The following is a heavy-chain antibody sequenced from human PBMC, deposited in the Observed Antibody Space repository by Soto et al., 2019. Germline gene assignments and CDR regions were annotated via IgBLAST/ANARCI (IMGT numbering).Heavy chain of an antibody. D-gene: IGHD6-13*01. J-gene: IGHJ4*02. CDR1: GGSISSGGYY. CDR3: AAAGGGTAEMKIDY. Sequence: PSETLSLTCTVSGGSISSGGYYWSWIRQHPGKGLEWIGYIYYSGSTYYNPSLKSRVTISVDTSKNQFSLKLSSVTAADTAVYYCAAAGGGTAEMKIDYWGQGTPVTVSS. CDR2: IYYSGST. V-gene: IGHV4-31*03.